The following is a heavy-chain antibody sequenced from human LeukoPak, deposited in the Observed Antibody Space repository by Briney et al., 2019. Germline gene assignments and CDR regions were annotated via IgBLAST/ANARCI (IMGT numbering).Heavy chain of an antibody. J-gene: IGHJ4*02. CDR1: GGSFSGYY. Sequence: SETLSLTCAVYGGSFSGYYWSWIRQPPGKGLEWIGEINHSGSTNYNPSLKSRVTISVDTSKNQFSLKLSSVTAADTAVYYCAREDGSQTDYWGQGTLVTVSS. CDR3: AREDGSQTDY. V-gene: IGHV4-34*01. D-gene: IGHD5-24*01. CDR2: INHSGST.